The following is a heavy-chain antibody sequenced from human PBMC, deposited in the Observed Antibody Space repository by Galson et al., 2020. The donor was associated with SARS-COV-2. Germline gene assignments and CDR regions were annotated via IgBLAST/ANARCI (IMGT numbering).Heavy chain of an antibody. CDR3: AKDLAVSTGFIFDY. D-gene: IGHD4-17*01. V-gene: IGHV3-23*01. J-gene: IGHJ4*02. CDR2: ISTSGETT. CDR1: GFTFSNYA. Sequence: GESLKISCAASGFTFSNYAMSWVRQAPGKGLEWVSSISTSGETTYYAASVKGRFTISRDNSKNTLYLQMNGLRAEDTAIYYCAKDLAVSTGFIFDYWGQGTLVTVSS.